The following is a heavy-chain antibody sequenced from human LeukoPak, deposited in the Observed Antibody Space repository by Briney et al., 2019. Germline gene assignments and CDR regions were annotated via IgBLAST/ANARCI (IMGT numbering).Heavy chain of an antibody. CDR1: GFTFSSNW. J-gene: IGHJ4*02. CDR3: AREAWSSAWY. CDR2: IKQDGGEK. Sequence: GGSLRLSCAASGFTFSSNWMSWVRQAPGKGLEWVANIKQDGGEKYCVDSVKGRFTISRDNAKNLLFLQMNSLRAEDTAVYYCAREAWSSAWYWGQGTLVTVSS. V-gene: IGHV3-7*03. D-gene: IGHD6-19*01.